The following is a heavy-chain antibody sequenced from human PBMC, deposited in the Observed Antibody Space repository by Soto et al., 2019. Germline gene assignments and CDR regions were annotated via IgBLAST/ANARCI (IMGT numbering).Heavy chain of an antibody. CDR2: IYPGDSDT. Sequence: PGESLKISCKGSGYSFTSYWIGWVRQMHGKGLEWMGIIYPGDSDTRYRPSFQGQVTISAHKSISTASLQSSSLKASDTAMYYCASSSPLRGCSGGSCIDFEIWGQGTMVTVSS. V-gene: IGHV5-51*01. D-gene: IGHD2-15*01. J-gene: IGHJ3*02. CDR3: ASSSPLRGCSGGSCIDFEI. CDR1: GYSFTSYW.